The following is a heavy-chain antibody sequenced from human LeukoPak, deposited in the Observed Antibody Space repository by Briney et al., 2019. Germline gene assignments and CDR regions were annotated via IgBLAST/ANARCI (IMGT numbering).Heavy chain of an antibody. CDR1: GFTFSSYA. CDR3: AKDVDSSGYYY. D-gene: IGHD3-22*01. V-gene: IGHV3-23*01. J-gene: IGHJ4*02. CDR2: ISGSGGST. Sequence: GGSLRLSCAASGFTFSSYAMSWVRQAPGKGLEWVSAISGSGGSTYYADSVKGRFTISRDNSKNTLYLQTNSLRAEDTAVYYCAKDVDSSGYYYWGQGTLVTVSS.